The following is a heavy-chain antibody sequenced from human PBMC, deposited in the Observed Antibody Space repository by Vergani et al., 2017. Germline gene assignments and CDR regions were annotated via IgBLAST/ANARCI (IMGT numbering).Heavy chain of an antibody. Sequence: QLQLQESGPGLVKPSATLSLTCSVSGAYIRSSNYYWGWIRQPPGKGLEWIASIYYSGSTYYKPSLKSRVTISVDTSKNQFSLKLSSVTAADTAVYFCARHSTVEWLVKLGWIDPWGQGILVTVSS. CDR3: ARHSTVEWLVKLGWIDP. V-gene: IGHV4-39*01. CDR2: IYYSGST. D-gene: IGHD6-19*01. J-gene: IGHJ5*02. CDR1: GAYIRSSNYY.